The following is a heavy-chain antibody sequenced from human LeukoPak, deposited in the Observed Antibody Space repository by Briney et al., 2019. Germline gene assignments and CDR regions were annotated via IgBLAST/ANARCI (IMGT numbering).Heavy chain of an antibody. CDR1: GGSISSYY. D-gene: IGHD5-18*01. CDR2: IYYSGST. CDR3: ARDRGYSYGYRFDP. Sequence: SETLSLTCTVSGGSISSYYWSWIRQPPGKGLEWIGYIYYSGSTNYNPSLKSRVTISVDTSKNQFSLKLSSVTAADTAVYYCARDRGYSYGYRFDPWGQGTPVTVSS. V-gene: IGHV4-59*01. J-gene: IGHJ5*02.